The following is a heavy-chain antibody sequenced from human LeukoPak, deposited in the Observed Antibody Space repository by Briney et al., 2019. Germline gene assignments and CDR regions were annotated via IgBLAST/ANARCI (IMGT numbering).Heavy chain of an antibody. J-gene: IGHJ3*02. CDR2: IYYSGST. Sequence: PSETLSLTCTVSGGSISSSSYYWGWIRQPPGKGLEWIGSIYYSGSTYYNPSLKSRVTISVDTSKNQFSLKLSSVTTADTAVYYCAREGYDILTGLHPDAFDIWGQGTMVTVSS. D-gene: IGHD3-9*01. CDR3: AREGYDILTGLHPDAFDI. V-gene: IGHV4-39*07. CDR1: GGSISSSSYY.